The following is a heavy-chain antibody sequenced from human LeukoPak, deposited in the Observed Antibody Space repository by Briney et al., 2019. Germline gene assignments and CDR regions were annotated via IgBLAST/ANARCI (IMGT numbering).Heavy chain of an antibody. D-gene: IGHD6-13*01. CDR2: IYYSGST. Sequence: SETLSLTCTVSGDSISSRGYYWSWIRQHPGKGLEWIGYIYYSGSTYYNPSLKSRLTLSVDTSKNQFSLKVDSVTAADTAVYYCASTRIAAAGAPAYYFDNWGQGTQVTVSS. V-gene: IGHV4-31*03. CDR1: GDSISSRGYY. J-gene: IGHJ4*02. CDR3: ASTRIAAAGAPAYYFDN.